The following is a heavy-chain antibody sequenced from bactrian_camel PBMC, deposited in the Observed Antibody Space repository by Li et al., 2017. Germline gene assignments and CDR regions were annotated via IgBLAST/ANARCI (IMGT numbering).Heavy chain of an antibody. CDR1: GYSFSRYW. Sequence: HVQLVESGGGSVQAGESLRLSCAGAGYSFSRYWAWFRQAPGKKREGVATLDRYGGTRYEDSVNGRFTISRDNAKNTLYLRMNSLKPEDTAMYYCAAGDCGGYWLSGGKYRYWGRGTQVTVS. J-gene: IGHJ4*01. CDR3: AAGDCGGYWLSGGKYRY. CDR2: LDRYGGT. V-gene: IGHV3S1*01. D-gene: IGHD2*01.